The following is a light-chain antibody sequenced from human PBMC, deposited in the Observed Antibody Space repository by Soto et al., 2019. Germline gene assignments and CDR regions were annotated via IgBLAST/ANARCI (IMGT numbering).Light chain of an antibody. J-gene: IGKJ2*01. CDR1: QGISSY. Sequence: AIRMTQSPSSLSASTGDRVTITCRASQGISSYLAWYQQKPGKAPKLLIYAASTLQSGVPSRFSGSGSGTDFTLTISCLQSEDFATYNCQQYYSYPYTFGRGTKLEIK. CDR3: QQYYSYPYT. CDR2: AAS. V-gene: IGKV1-8*01.